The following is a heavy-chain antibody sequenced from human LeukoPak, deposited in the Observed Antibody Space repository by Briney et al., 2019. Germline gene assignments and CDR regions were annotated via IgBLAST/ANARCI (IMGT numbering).Heavy chain of an antibody. J-gene: IGHJ4*02. D-gene: IGHD2-2*01. CDR1: GFTFSSYG. V-gene: IGHV3-30*02. Sequence: GGSLRLSCAASGFTFSSYGMHLARQAPGKGLEWVAFIRYDGSNKYYADSVKGRFTISRDNSKNTLYLQMNSLRAEDTAVYYCAKELTIVVVPAAEKALDYWGQGTLVTVSS. CDR3: AKELTIVVVPAAEKALDY. CDR2: IRYDGSNK.